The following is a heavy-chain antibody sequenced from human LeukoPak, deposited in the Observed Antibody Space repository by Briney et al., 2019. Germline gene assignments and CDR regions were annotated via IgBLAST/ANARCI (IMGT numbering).Heavy chain of an antibody. CDR2: ISSDGSIK. Sequence: PGGSLRLSCAASGFTFDDYAMSWVRQAPGKGLEWVAIISSDGSIKYYADSVKGRFTISRDNSKNTLYLQMNSLRAEDTAVYYCARDSLYCSSTSCRPTFGNYYYSGMDVWGQGTTVAVSS. CDR1: GFTFDDYA. V-gene: IGHV3-30-3*01. D-gene: IGHD2-2*01. J-gene: IGHJ6*02. CDR3: ARDSLYCSSTSCRPTFGNYYYSGMDV.